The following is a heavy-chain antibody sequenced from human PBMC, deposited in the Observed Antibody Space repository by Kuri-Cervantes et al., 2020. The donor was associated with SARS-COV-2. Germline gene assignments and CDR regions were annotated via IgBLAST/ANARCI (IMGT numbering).Heavy chain of an antibody. V-gene: IGHV3-23*03. D-gene: IGHD3-22*01. CDR1: GLTFSTFA. Sequence: GGSLRLSCAASGLTFSTFAMGWVRQAPGKGLEWVSFIDNAASNTYYADFVKGRFTISRDSSTNMVSLQMNSLRGDDTAVYYCAKDLYESGGYTWAYWGQGTRATVSS. CDR2: IDNAASNT. CDR3: AKDLYESGGYTWAY. J-gene: IGHJ4*02.